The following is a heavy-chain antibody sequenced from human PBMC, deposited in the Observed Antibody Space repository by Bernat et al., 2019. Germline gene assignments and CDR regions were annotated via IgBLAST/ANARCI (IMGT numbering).Heavy chain of an antibody. J-gene: IGHJ4*02. D-gene: IGHD6-19*01. Sequence: QVQLVESGGGVVQPGRSLRLSCAASGFTFSSYGMHWVRQAPGKGLEWVAVISYDGSNKCYADSVKGRFTISRDNSKNTLYLQMNSLRAEDTAVYYCAKEGLVRGEFDYWGQGTLVTVSS. CDR3: AKEGLVRGEFDY. CDR1: GFTFSSYG. V-gene: IGHV3-30*18. CDR2: ISYDGSNK.